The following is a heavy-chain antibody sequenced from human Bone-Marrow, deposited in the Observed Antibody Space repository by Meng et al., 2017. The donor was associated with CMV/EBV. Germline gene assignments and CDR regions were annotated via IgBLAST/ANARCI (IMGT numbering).Heavy chain of an antibody. CDR1: GFTFSSYE. CDR3: ARDGITIFGVVVNFDY. Sequence: GGSLRLSCAASGFTFSSYEMNWVRQAPGKGLEWVSYISSSGSTIYYADSVKGRFTISRDNAKNSLYLQMNSLRAEDTAVYYCARDGITIFGVVVNFDYWGQGTLVTVSS. D-gene: IGHD3-3*01. V-gene: IGHV3-48*03. CDR2: ISSSGSTI. J-gene: IGHJ4*02.